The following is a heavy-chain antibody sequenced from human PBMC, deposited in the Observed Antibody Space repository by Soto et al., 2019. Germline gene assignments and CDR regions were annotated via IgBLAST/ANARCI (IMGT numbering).Heavy chain of an antibody. Sequence: SETLSLTCAVSSGSIGSGIWWNWVRQPPGKGLEWIGEIYHSGNTNYNPSLKSRVTISVDESKNQFSLKLTSVTAADTAVYFCARAARLSPFDCWGQGIMVTVSS. V-gene: IGHV4-4*02. D-gene: IGHD6-6*01. CDR1: SGSIGSGIW. J-gene: IGHJ4*02. CDR3: ARAARLSPFDC. CDR2: IYHSGNT.